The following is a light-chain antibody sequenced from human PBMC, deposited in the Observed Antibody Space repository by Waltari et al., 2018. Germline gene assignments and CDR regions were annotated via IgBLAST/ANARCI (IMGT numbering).Light chain of an antibody. CDR1: QSVSSY. CDR3: QQRSSWPGT. J-gene: IGKJ4*01. Sequence: EIVLTQSPATLSLSPGEGATLSCRASQSVSSYLAWYQQKPGQAPRLLIVDASNRATGIPARFSGSGSGTDFTLIISSLEPEDFAVYYCQQRSSWPGTFGGGTKVEIK. V-gene: IGKV3-11*01. CDR2: DAS.